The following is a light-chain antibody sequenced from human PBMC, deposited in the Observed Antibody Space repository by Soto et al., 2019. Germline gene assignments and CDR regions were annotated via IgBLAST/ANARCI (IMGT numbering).Light chain of an antibody. V-gene: IGKV3-15*01. Sequence: EIVMTQSPATLSVSPGERATLSCRASQSVSNNLAWYQQKPGQAPRLLIYSASSRATGIPARFSGSASGTEFTLTICSLQSEDFAVCYWQQYNEWPLPFGGGTIVE. CDR3: QQYNEWPLP. CDR2: SAS. CDR1: QSVSNN. J-gene: IGKJ4*01.